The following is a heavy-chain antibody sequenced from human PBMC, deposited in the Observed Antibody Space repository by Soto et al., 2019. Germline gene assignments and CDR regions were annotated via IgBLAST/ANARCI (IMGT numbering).Heavy chain of an antibody. V-gene: IGHV4-34*01. D-gene: IGHD3-10*01. CDR2: INHSGST. J-gene: IGHJ6*03. CDR3: ARGKVYYGSGSPQIPRNHYYYYMDV. Sequence: SETLSLTCAVYGGSFSGYYWSWIRQPPGKGLEWIGEINHSGSTNYNPSLKTRVTISVDTSKNQFSLKLSSVTAADTAVYYCARGKVYYGSGSPQIPRNHYYYYMDVWGKGTTVTVSS. CDR1: GGSFSGYY.